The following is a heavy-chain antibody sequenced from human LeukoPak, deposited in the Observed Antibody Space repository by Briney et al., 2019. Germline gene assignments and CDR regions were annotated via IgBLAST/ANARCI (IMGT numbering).Heavy chain of an antibody. V-gene: IGHV4-39*07. CDR2: IYYSGST. CDR3: ASHKPGIAAAGGGYYFDY. D-gene: IGHD6-13*01. Sequence: PSETLSLTCTVSGGSISSSSYYWGWIRQPPGKGLEWIGSIYYSGSTNYNPSLKSRVTISVDTSKNQFSLRLNSVTAADTAVYYCASHKPGIAAAGGGYYFDYWGQGTLVTVSS. CDR1: GGSISSSSYY. J-gene: IGHJ4*02.